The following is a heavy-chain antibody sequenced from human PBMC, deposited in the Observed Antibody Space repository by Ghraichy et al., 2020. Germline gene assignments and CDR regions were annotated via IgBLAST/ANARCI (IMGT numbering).Heavy chain of an antibody. CDR3: AKDRTEAVAGAFDY. CDR2: ISWNSGSI. J-gene: IGHJ4*02. D-gene: IGHD6-19*01. V-gene: IGHV3-9*01. Sequence: GGSLRLSCAASGFTFDDYAMHWVRQAPGKGLEWVSGISWNSGSIGYADSVKGRFTISRDNAKNSLYLQVNSLRAEDTALYYCAKDRTEAVAGAFDYWGQGTLVTVSS. CDR1: GFTFDDYA.